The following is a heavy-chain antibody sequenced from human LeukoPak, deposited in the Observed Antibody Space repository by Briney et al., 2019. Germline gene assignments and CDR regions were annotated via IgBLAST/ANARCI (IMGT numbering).Heavy chain of an antibody. CDR3: ARMGVSYYYDSSTYYPLAFDV. D-gene: IGHD3-22*01. CDR2: IFHSGSI. J-gene: IGHJ3*01. CDR1: GYSISSGYY. V-gene: IGHV4-38-2*01. Sequence: SETLSLTCGVSGYSISSGYYWGWIRQSPGKGLEWIGTIFHSGSIYYNPSLKSRVTLSVDTSKSQFSLKLNSVTAADTAVYYCARMGVSYYYDSSTYYPLAFDVWGQGTMVTVS.